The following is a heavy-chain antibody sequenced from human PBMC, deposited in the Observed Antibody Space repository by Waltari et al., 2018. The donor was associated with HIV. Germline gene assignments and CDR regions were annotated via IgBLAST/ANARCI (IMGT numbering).Heavy chain of an antibody. Sequence: QLQLQESGPGLVKPSETLSLTCPVSGGSISSSSSYWGCIRQPPGKGRGWIGSIYYSGSTYYNPSLKSRVTISVDTSKNQFSLKLSSVTAADTAVYYCARHSLTYYYDSSGYSVAFDYWGQGTLVTVSS. CDR1: GGSISSSSSY. J-gene: IGHJ4*02. V-gene: IGHV4-39*01. D-gene: IGHD3-22*01. CDR2: IYYSGST. CDR3: ARHSLTYYYDSSGYSVAFDY.